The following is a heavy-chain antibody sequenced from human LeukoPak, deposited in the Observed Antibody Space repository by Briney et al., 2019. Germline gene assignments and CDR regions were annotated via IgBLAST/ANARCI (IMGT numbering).Heavy chain of an antibody. Sequence: GGSLRLSCAASGFTFSSYAMSWVRQAPGKGREWFSAISGSGGSTYYADSVKGRFTISRDNSKNTLYLQMNSLRAEDTAVYYCAKYDSSGYDAFDTWGQGTMVTVSS. CDR2: ISGSGGST. V-gene: IGHV3-23*01. J-gene: IGHJ3*02. CDR3: AKYDSSGYDAFDT. CDR1: GFTFSSYA. D-gene: IGHD3-22*01.